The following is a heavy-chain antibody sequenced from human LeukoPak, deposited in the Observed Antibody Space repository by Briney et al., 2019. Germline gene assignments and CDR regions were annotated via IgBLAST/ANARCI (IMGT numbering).Heavy chain of an antibody. J-gene: IGHJ4*02. V-gene: IGHV3-30*02. CDR1: GFTFSSYG. CDR3: ARCINGVCRAFDY. CDR2: IRYDGSNE. D-gene: IGHD2-8*01. Sequence: GGSLRLSCAASGFTFSSYGMDWVRQAPGKGLEWVAYIRYDGSNEYYAESVKGRFTISRDNSKSTLYVQMNSLRAEDTAVYYCARCINGVCRAFDYWGQGTLVTVSS.